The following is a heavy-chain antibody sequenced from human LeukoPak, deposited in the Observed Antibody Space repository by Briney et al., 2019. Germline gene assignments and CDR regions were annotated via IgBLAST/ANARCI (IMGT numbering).Heavy chain of an antibody. CDR1: GGSISSYY. Sequence: SETLSLTCTVSGGSISSYYWSWIRQTPGKGLEWIGYTYYRGSTKYNPSLKSRVTISVDTSKNQLSLNLSSVTAADTAVYYCARAQGYSYGYWAILEYWGQGTLVTVSS. V-gene: IGHV4-59*01. CDR2: TYYRGST. J-gene: IGHJ4*02. CDR3: ARAQGYSYGYWAILEY. D-gene: IGHD5-18*01.